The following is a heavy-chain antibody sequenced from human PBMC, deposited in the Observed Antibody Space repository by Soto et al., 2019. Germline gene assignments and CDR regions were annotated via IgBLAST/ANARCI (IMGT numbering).Heavy chain of an antibody. J-gene: IGHJ6*02. Sequence: ASVKVSCKASGYTFTSYGISWVRQAPGQGLEWMGWISAYNGNTNYAQKLQGRVTMTTDTSTSTAYMELRSLRSDDTAVYYCARVASYSSSWYGRYYYYGMDVWGQGTTVTVSS. CDR2: ISAYNGNT. CDR1: GYTFTSYG. V-gene: IGHV1-18*04. D-gene: IGHD6-13*01. CDR3: ARVASYSSSWYGRYYYYGMDV.